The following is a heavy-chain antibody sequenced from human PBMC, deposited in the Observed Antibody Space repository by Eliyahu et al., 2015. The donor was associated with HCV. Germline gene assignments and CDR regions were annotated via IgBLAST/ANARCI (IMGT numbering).Heavy chain of an antibody. V-gene: IGHV3-30*18. CDR3: AKGVTGGATAGRADY. Sequence: QVQLVESGGGVVQPGRSLXLSCAASGFTFSNHGMHWVRQAPGKGLEWVAVISYDGSDKYYADSVRGRFIISRENSKNTLYVQMNSLRPEDTAMYYCAKGVTGGATAGRADYWGQGTLVTVSS. J-gene: IGHJ4*02. CDR1: GFTFSNHG. D-gene: IGHD1-26*01. CDR2: ISYDGSDK.